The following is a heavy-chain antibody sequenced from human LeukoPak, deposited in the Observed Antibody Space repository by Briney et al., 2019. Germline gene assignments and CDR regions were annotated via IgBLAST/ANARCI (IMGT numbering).Heavy chain of an antibody. J-gene: IGHJ3*02. CDR2: IYYSGST. CDR1: GGSISSYY. Sequence: SETLSLTCTISGGSISSYYWSWIRQPPGKGLEWIGYIYYSGSTNYNPSLKSRVTISVDTSKNQFSLKLSSVAAADTAVYYCARDGGTMKAFDIWGQGTMVTVPS. D-gene: IGHD3-22*01. CDR3: ARDGGTMKAFDI. V-gene: IGHV4-59*01.